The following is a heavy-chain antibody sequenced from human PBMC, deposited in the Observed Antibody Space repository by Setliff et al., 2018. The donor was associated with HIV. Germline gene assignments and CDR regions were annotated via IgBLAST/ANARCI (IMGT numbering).Heavy chain of an antibody. Sequence: SETLSLTCTVSGGAMSGFYWSWIRRPPGKGLEYIGDIFHSGSTNYDYSLRSRVTISIDTSRNIFSLRLTSVTAADTAIYYCARRKSFALSPFDSWGQGALVTVS. CDR3: ARRKSFALSPFDS. V-gene: IGHV4-59*08. CDR1: GGAMSGFY. J-gene: IGHJ4*02. CDR2: IFHSGST. D-gene: IGHD3-16*01.